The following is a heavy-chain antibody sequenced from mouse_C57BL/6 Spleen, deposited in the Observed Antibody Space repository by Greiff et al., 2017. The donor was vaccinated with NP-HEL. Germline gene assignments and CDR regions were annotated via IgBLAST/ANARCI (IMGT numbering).Heavy chain of an antibody. J-gene: IGHJ4*01. D-gene: IGHD1-1*01. CDR1: GYTFTDYN. CDR3: ARRIGVYYGSFYAMDY. Sequence: EVQLQQSGPELVKPGASVKIPCKASGYTFTDYNMDWVKQSHGKSLEWIGDINPNNGGTIYNQKFKGKATLTVDKSSSTAYMELSSLTSEDTAVYYCARRIGVYYGSFYAMDYWGQGTSVTVSS. V-gene: IGHV1-18*01. CDR2: INPNNGGT.